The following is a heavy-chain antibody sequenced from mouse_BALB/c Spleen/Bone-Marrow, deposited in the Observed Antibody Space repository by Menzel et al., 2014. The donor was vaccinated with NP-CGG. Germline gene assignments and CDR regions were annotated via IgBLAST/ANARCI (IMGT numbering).Heavy chain of an antibody. CDR2: IRLKSNNYAT. CDR3: TRDDGYFDY. J-gene: IGHJ2*01. D-gene: IGHD2-3*01. V-gene: IGHV6-6*02. CDR1: GFTFSNYW. Sequence: EVQLVESGGGLVQPGGSMKLSCVASGFTFSNYWMNWVRQSPEKGLEWVAEIRLKSNNYATHYAESVKGRFTISRDDSKSSVYLQMNNLRAGDTGIYYCTRDDGYFDYWGQGTTLTVSS.